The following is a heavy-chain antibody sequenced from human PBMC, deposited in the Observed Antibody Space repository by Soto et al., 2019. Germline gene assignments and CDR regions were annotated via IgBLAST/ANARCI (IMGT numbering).Heavy chain of an antibody. D-gene: IGHD2-15*01. CDR3: AREVGYCSGGSCYGYYYGMDV. J-gene: IGHJ6*02. V-gene: IGHV6-1*01. CDR1: GDSVSSNSAA. CDR2: TYYRSKWYN. Sequence: PSQTLSLTCAISGDSVSSNSAAWNWIRKSPSRGLEWLGRTYYRSKWYNDYAVSVKSRITINPDTSKNQFSLQLNSVTPEDTAVYYCAREVGYCSGGSCYGYYYGMDVWGQGTTVTVSS.